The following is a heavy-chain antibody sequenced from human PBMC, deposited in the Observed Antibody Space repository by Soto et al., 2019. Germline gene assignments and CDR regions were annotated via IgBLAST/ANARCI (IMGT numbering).Heavy chain of an antibody. CDR3: AREGVHCSGGSCYVFRPLNWFDP. CDR1: GYTFTSYY. J-gene: IGHJ5*02. Sequence: ASVKVSCKASGYTFTSYYMHWVRQAPGQGLEWMGIINPSGGSTSYAQKFQGRVTMTRDTSTSTVYMELSSLRSEDTAVYYCAREGVHCSGGSCYVFRPLNWFDPWGQGTLVTVSS. CDR2: INPSGGST. D-gene: IGHD2-15*01. V-gene: IGHV1-46*01.